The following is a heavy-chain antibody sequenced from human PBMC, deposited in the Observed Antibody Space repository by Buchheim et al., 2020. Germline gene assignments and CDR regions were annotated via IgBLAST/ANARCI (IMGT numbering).Heavy chain of an antibody. D-gene: IGHD2-2*01. Sequence: EVQLLQSGGGLVQPGGSLRLSCTASGFTFNTYALSWVRQAPGRGLEWVSAISYSGGSPYYADSVRGRFTISRDNSKNTLYLQMNSLRVEDTAMYYCAKDRGYQLPDYYFDYWGQGTL. J-gene: IGHJ4*02. CDR1: GFTFNTYA. CDR3: AKDRGYQLPDYYFDY. V-gene: IGHV3-23*01. CDR2: ISYSGGSP.